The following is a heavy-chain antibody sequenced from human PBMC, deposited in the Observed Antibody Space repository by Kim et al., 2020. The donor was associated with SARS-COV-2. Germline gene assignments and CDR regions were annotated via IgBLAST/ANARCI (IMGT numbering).Heavy chain of an antibody. Sequence: GGSLRLSCAASGFTFSDYYMSWIRQAPGKGLEWVSYISSSSSYTNYADSVKGRFTISRDNAKNSLYLQMNSLRAEDTAVYYCARVVGGAAGGMDVWGQGTTVTVSS. D-gene: IGHD3-16*01. J-gene: IGHJ6*02. CDR2: ISSSSSYT. V-gene: IGHV3-11*06. CDR3: ARVVGGAAGGMDV. CDR1: GFTFSDYY.